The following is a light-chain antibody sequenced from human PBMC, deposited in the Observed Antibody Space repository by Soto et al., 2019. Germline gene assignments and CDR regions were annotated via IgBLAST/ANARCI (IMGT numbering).Light chain of an antibody. CDR3: QQYNSYWT. J-gene: IGKJ1*01. V-gene: IGKV1-5*03. CDR1: QSISSW. CDR2: KAS. Sequence: DIQMTQSPSTRSASVVDRVTITFRASQSISSWLAWYQQKPGKAPRLLIYKASSLESGVPSRFSGSGSGTEFTLTISSLQPDDFATYYCQQYNSYWTFGQGTKVDIK.